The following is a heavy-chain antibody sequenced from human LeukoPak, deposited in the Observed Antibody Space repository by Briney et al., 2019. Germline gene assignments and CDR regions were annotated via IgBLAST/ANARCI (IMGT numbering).Heavy chain of an antibody. Sequence: ASVKVSCKTSGYTFTGYHMHWVRQAPGQGLEWMGRINPNSGDTNYAQKFQGRVTMTRDTSISTAYMELSRLTSDDTAMYYCARDVSPSGSYFNFWVDAFDIWGQGTMVTVSS. CDR3: ARDVSPSGSYFNFWVDAFDI. J-gene: IGHJ3*02. CDR1: GYTFTGYH. D-gene: IGHD1-26*01. V-gene: IGHV1-2*06. CDR2: INPNSGDT.